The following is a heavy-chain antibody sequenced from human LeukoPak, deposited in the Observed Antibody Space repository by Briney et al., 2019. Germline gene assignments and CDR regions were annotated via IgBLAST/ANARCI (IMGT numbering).Heavy chain of an antibody. D-gene: IGHD3-16*01. CDR2: IYYSGST. V-gene: IGHV4-31*03. CDR3: ARAGGFFSPFGY. Sequence: SETLSLTCTVSGGSISSGGYYWSWIRQHPGKGLEWIGYIYYSGSTYYNPSLKSRVTISVDTFKNQFSLKLSSVTAADTAVYYCARAGGFFSPFGYWGQGTLVTVSS. J-gene: IGHJ4*02. CDR1: GGSISSGGYY.